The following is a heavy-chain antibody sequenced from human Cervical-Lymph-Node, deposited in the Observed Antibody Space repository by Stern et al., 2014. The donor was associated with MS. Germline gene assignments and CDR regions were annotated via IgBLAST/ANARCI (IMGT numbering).Heavy chain of an antibody. CDR2: VSYDVSQR. D-gene: IGHD3-10*01. CDR1: GFTFSTYA. CDR3: ARGGRGVGLEY. V-gene: IGHV3-30-3*01. J-gene: IGHJ4*02. Sequence: DQLVESGGGVVKPGRSLSLSCVASGFTFSTYAMHWVRQAPGQGLEWVAFVSYDVSQRNSTDSVKARFTISRDNSKNTLYLHMNSLRDEDTAVYFCARGGRGVGLEYWGQGALVTVSS.